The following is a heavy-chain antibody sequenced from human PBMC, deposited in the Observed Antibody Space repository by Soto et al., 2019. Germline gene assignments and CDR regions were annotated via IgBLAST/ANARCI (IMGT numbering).Heavy chain of an antibody. CDR1: GFTFSGDW. D-gene: IGHD4-17*01. CDR3: VRDHGVA. V-gene: IGHV3-74*01. J-gene: IGHJ5*02. CDR2: IDGDGSPT. Sequence: EVRLVESGGGLVQPGGSLRLSCAASGFTFSGDWMHWVRQAPGKGLVWVSRIDGDGSPTNYADSVVGRFTISRDNAKNTLDLQRNSLRVEDTAVYYCVRDHGVAWGQGTLVIVSS.